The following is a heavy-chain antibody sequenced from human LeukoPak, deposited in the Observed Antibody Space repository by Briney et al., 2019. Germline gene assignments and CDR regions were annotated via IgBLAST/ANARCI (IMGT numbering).Heavy chain of an antibody. CDR3: ARDKSGYSGYDLDY. V-gene: IGHV3-21*01. J-gene: IGHJ4*02. CDR1: GFTLRNYN. Sequence: GGPLRLSCAPSGFTLRNYNMNWVGQTPGNGLEWVSSISSSSSYIYYADSVKGRFTISRDNAKNSLYLQMNSLRAEDTAVYYCARDKSGYSGYDLDYWGQGSLVTVSS. CDR2: ISSSSSYI. D-gene: IGHD5-12*01.